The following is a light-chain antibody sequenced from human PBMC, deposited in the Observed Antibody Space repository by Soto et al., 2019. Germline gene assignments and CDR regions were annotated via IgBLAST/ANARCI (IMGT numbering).Light chain of an antibody. V-gene: IGKV3-20*01. CDR3: QQYGSSLLI. J-gene: IGKJ4*01. Sequence: EIVLTQSPGTLSLSPGERATLSCRASQSVSSGYLAWYQQKPGQAPRLLIYSVSSRATGIPDRFSGSGSGTDFTLTISRVEPEDFAVYYCQQYGSSLLIFGGGTKVEIK. CDR2: SVS. CDR1: QSVSSGY.